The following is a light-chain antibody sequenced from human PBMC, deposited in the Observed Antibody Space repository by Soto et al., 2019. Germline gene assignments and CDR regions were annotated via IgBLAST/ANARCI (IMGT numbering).Light chain of an antibody. J-gene: IGKJ1*01. V-gene: IGKV1-5*01. CDR1: QNIETG. CDR3: HHYYSYSGT. Sequence: DIQMSQSPSTLSASVGDRLTTTCRASQNIETGLAWYQQKPGKAPNLLIYDASSLESGVSSRFSGRGSGTEFTLTISXLQPDDFATYYCHHYYSYSGTFGQGTKV. CDR2: DAS.